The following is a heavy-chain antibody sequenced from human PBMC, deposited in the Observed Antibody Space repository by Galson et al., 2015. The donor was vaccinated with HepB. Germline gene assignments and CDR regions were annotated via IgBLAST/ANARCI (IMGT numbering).Heavy chain of an antibody. CDR2: IIPIFGTA. Sequence: SVKVSCKASGGTFSSYAISWVRQAPGQGLEWMGGIIPIFGTANYAQKFQGRVTITADESTSTAYMELSSLRSEDTAVYYCARDVVRCSSTSCDYWYFDLWGHGTLVTVSS. V-gene: IGHV1-69*13. D-gene: IGHD2-2*01. J-gene: IGHJ2*01. CDR1: GGTFSSYA. CDR3: ARDVVRCSSTSCDYWYFDL.